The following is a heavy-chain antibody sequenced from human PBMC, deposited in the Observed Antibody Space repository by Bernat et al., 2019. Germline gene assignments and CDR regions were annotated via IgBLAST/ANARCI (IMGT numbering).Heavy chain of an antibody. V-gene: IGHV3-23*04. D-gene: IGHD7-27*01. CDR1: GFTFSSYA. CDR2: ISGSGGST. CDR3: AKGGANWGILDY. J-gene: IGHJ4*02. Sequence: EVQLVESGGGLVQPGGSLRLSCAASGFTFSSYAMSWVHQAPGKGLEWVSVISGSGGSTYYADSVKGRFTISRDNSKNTVYLQMNSLRAEDTAVYYCAKGGANWGILDYWGQGTLVTVSS.